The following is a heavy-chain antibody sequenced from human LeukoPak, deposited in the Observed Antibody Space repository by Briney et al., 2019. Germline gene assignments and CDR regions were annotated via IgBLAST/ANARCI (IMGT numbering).Heavy chain of an antibody. CDR3: ARGQYSAHDY. CDR1: GDNVFSSSVA. J-gene: IGHJ4*02. CDR2: TYYRSKVYN. D-gene: IGHD4-11*01. Sequence: SQTLSLTCAISGDNVFSSSVAWNWIRQSPSRGLEWLVRTYYRSKVYNDYAVSVKSRITINLDTSKNQLSLQLNSVTPEDTAVYYCARGQYSAHDYWGQGTLVTVSS. V-gene: IGHV6-1*01.